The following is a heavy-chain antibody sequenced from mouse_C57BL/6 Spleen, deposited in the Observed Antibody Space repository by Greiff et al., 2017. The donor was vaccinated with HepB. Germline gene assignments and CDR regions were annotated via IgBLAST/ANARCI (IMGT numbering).Heavy chain of an antibody. Sequence: VQLKESGAELVRPGASVKLSCTASGFNIKDDYMHWVKQRPEQGLAWIGWIDPENGDTEYASKFQGKATITADTSSNTAYLQLSTLTSEDTAVNYCTTQFAYWGQGTLVTVSA. CDR1: GFNIKDDY. CDR2: IDPENGDT. V-gene: IGHV14-4*01. J-gene: IGHJ3*01. CDR3: TTQFAY.